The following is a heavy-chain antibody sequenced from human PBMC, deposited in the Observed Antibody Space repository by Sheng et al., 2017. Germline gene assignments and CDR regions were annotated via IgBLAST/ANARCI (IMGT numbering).Heavy chain of an antibody. V-gene: IGHV4-61*02. D-gene: IGHD3-3*01. CDR2: IYTSGST. J-gene: IGHJ6*03. Sequence: QVQLQESGPGLVKPSQTLSLTCTVSGGSISSGSYYWSWIRQPAGKGLEWIGRIYTSGSTNYNPSLKSRVTISVDTSKNQFSLKLSSVTAADTAVYYCARGVSYYDFWSGQGYYMDVWGQGTTVTV. CDR3: ARGVSYYDFWSGQGYYMDV. CDR1: GGSISSGSYY.